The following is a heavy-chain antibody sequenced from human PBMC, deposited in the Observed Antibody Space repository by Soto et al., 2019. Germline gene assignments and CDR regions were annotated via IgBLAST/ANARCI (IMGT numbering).Heavy chain of an antibody. D-gene: IGHD6-6*01. J-gene: IGHJ6*02. CDR2: INPNNGNT. Sequence: ASLKFSCQTSGYTFTSQGISRVRKDPDQLLECMGWINPNNGNTNYAQKVQGRVTMTRNTSISTAYMELSSLRSEDTAVYYCARALGYSSSPYPSYYFYGMDGWGQGTTVTVSS. CDR3: ARALGYSSSPYPSYYFYGMDG. CDR1: GYTFTSQG. V-gene: IGHV1-8*02.